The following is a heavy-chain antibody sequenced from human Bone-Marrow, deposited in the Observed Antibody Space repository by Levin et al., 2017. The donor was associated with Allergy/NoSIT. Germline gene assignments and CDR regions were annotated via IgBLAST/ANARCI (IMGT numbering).Heavy chain of an antibody. CDR2: INTNTGNP. CDR3: AISSGRQYSSSWYTIDY. D-gene: IGHD6-13*01. J-gene: IGHJ4*02. V-gene: IGHV7-4-1*02. CDR1: GYTFTSYA. Sequence: ASVKVSCKASGYTFTSYAMNWVRQAPGQGLEWMGWINTNTGNPTYAQGFTGRFVFSLDTSVSTAYLQISSLKAEDTAVYYCAISSGRQYSSSWYTIDYWGQGTLVTVSS.